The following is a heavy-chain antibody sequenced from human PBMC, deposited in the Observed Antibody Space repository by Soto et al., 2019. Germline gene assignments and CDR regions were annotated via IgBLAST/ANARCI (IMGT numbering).Heavy chain of an antibody. D-gene: IGHD1-26*01. CDR2: INPSGDST. J-gene: IGHJ1*01. CDR1: GYTFTNYY. Sequence: ASVQVSCKASGYTFTNYYMHWVRQAPGQGLEWMGMINPSGDSTTYAKKFQGRVTMTRDTSTSTVHIELSSLSSEGTAVYYCARQDEPLGYWGQGTLVTVTS. V-gene: IGHV1-46*01. CDR3: ARQDEPLGY.